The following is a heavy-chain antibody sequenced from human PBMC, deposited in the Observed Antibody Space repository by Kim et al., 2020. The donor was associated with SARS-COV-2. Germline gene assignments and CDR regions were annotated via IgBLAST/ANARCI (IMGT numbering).Heavy chain of an antibody. CDR2: ST. D-gene: IGHD3-3*01. Sequence: STYYNPSLTSRVTISVDTSKNPFSLKLSSVTAADTAVYYCRVVTHDAFDIWGQGTMVTVSS. CDR3: RVVTHDAFDI. V-gene: IGHV4-31*02. J-gene: IGHJ3*02.